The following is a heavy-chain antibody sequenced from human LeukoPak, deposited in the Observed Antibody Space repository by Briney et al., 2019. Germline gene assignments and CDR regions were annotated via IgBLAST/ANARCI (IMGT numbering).Heavy chain of an antibody. CDR2: IYSSGSA. D-gene: IGHD6-19*01. Sequence: SETLSLTCTVSGGSISDHYWSWIRQPSGKGLEWIGRIYSSGSANYSPSLKSRVSMSVDTSNNCFSLNLTSVTAADTALYFCARDVRYASGWSTPESWGQGILVTVSS. CDR3: ARDVRYASGWSTPES. CDR1: GGSISDHY. J-gene: IGHJ5*02. V-gene: IGHV4-4*07.